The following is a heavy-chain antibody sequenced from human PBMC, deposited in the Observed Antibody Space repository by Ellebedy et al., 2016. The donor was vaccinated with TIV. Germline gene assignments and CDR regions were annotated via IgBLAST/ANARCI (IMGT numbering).Heavy chain of an antibody. CDR2: INPKSGVT. CDR3: ARYERGAFDI. D-gene: IGHD1-1*01. Sequence: ASVKVSCXASGYPFSDYYMHWVRQAPGQGLEWMGWINPKSGVTRYAQRFQGRVTMTRDTSFNTAYMELSRLRSDDTAVYYCARYERGAFDIWGQGTMVTVSS. J-gene: IGHJ3*02. CDR1: GYPFSDYY. V-gene: IGHV1-2*02.